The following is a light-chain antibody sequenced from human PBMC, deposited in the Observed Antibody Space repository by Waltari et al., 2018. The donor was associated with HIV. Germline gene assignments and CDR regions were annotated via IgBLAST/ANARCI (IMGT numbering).Light chain of an antibody. CDR1: TPNIGAVYD. CDR2: SNS. CDR3: QSYDSILSAVV. J-gene: IGLJ2*01. V-gene: IGLV1-40*01. Sequence: QSVLTQQPSVSGAPGQRVTIPCTGNTPNIGAVYDVHWYQQLPGRAPKLLVYSNSNRPSGVPDRFSGSKSGTSASLAITGLQAEDEADYFCQSYDSILSAVVFGGGTKLTVL.